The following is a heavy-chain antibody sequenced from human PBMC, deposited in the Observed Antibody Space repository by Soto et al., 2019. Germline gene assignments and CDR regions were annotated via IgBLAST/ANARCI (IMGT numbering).Heavy chain of an antibody. CDR2: IYYDGSSE. V-gene: IGHV3-33*01. CDR1: GFTFSNHG. CDR3: ARGRGSGSFYQLDY. J-gene: IGHJ4*02. Sequence: QVQLVESGGGVVQPGRSLRLSCAASGFTFSNHGMHWVRQAPGKGLEWVARIYYDGSSEVYADSVKGSLTISRDSSKNTLYLQMNSLRAEDTAVYYCARGRGSGSFYQLDYWGQGTLVTVSP. D-gene: IGHD1-26*01.